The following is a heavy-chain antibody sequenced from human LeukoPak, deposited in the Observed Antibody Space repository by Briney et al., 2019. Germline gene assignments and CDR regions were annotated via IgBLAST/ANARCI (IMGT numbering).Heavy chain of an antibody. CDR2: INPHSGGT. V-gene: IGHV1-2*06. CDR3: ARQTQVGYSSSSPLYYYYYMDV. Sequence: ASVKVSCKASGYTFTGYYMHWVRQAPGQGLEWMGRINPHSGGTNYAQKFQGRVTMTTDTSTSTAYMELRSLRSDDTAVYYCARQTQVGYSSSSPLYYYYYMDVWGKGTTVTVSS. J-gene: IGHJ6*03. CDR1: GYTFTGYY. D-gene: IGHD6-6*01.